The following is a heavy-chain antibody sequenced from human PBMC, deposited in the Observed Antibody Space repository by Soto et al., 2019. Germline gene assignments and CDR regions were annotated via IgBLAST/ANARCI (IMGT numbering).Heavy chain of an antibody. V-gene: IGHV1-18*01. J-gene: IGHJ6*02. D-gene: IGHD2-2*01. CDR2: ISGDNINS. Sequence: GASVKVSCKASGFTFSDYGLSWVRQAPGQPLEWMGWISGDNINSKYSQKFQGRLTMTTDTSTATASMELRSLTSDDTAVYYCGREGLQLAQEKYYQFNGMDVWGQGTTVTVSS. CDR3: GREGLQLAQEKYYQFNGMDV. CDR1: GFTFSDYG.